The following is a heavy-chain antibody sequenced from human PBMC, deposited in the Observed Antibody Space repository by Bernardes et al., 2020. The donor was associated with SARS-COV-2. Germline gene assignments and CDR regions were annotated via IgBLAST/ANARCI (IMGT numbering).Heavy chain of an antibody. CDR2: ISGSGGST. D-gene: IGHD6-19*01. V-gene: IGHV3-23*01. J-gene: IGHJ4*02. Sequence: GGSLRLSCAASGFTFSSYAMSWVRQAPGKGLEWVSTISGSGGSTYYADFVKGRFTISRDNSKNTLYLQMNSLRAEDTAVYYCARDFSGWSRDYWGQGTLVTDS. CDR1: GFTFSSYA. CDR3: ARDFSGWSRDY.